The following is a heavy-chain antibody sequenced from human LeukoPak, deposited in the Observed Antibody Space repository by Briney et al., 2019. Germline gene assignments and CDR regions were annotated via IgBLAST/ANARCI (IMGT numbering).Heavy chain of an antibody. D-gene: IGHD3-3*01. CDR2: ISGSGGST. CDR3: AKGLRFLEWLSPYYFDY. J-gene: IGHJ4*02. V-gene: IGHV3-23*01. Sequence: GGSLRLSCAASGFTFRRYSMNWIRQAPGKGLEWVSAISGSGGSTYYADSVKGRFTISRDNSKNTLYLQMNSLRAEDTAVYYCAKGLRFLEWLSPYYFDYWGQGTLVTVSS. CDR1: GFTFRRYS.